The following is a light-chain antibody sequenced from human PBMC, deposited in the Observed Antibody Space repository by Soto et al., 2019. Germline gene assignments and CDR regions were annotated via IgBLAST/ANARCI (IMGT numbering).Light chain of an antibody. CDR3: CSYAGSSTLV. CDR1: SSDVGSYNL. Sequence: QSALTQPASVSGSPGQSITISCTGTSSDVGSYNLVSWYQQHPGKAPKVMIYEGSKRPSGASNRFSGSKSGNTAFLTISGLQAEDEADYYCCSYAGSSTLVFGGGTKVTVL. V-gene: IGLV2-23*01. CDR2: EGS. J-gene: IGLJ2*01.